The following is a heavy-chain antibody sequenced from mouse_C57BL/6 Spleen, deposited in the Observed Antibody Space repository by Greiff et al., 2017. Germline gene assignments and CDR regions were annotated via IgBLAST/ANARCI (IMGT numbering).Heavy chain of an antibody. CDR3: ARLDYYGSSYYFDY. D-gene: IGHD1-1*01. V-gene: IGHV5-17*01. CDR2: ISSGSSTI. Sequence: EVQVVESGGGLVKPGGSLKLSCAASGFTFSDYGMHWVRQAPEKGLEWVAYISSGSSTIYYADTVKGRFTISRDNAKNTLFLQMTSLRSADTAMYYCARLDYYGSSYYFDYWGQGTTLTVSS. CDR1: GFTFSDYG. J-gene: IGHJ2*01.